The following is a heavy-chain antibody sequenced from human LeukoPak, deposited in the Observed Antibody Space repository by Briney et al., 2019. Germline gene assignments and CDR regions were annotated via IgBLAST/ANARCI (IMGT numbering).Heavy chain of an antibody. J-gene: IGHJ6*03. CDR1: GFTFSSYS. CDR2: ISSSSSYI. Sequence: GGSLRLSCAASGFTFSSYSMNWVRQAPGKGLEWVSSISSSSSYIYYADSVKGRFTISRDNAKNSLYLQMNSLRAEDTAVYYCARVYGSGSAYYYYMDVWGKGTTVTVSS. V-gene: IGHV3-21*01. D-gene: IGHD3-10*01. CDR3: ARVYGSGSAYYYYMDV.